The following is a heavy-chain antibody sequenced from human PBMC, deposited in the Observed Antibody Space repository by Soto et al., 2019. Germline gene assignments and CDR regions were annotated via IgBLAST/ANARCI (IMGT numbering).Heavy chain of an antibody. CDR3: ARGPDDSDVPRWDH. D-gene: IGHD4-17*01. Sequence: QVQLVQSGPEVRKPGASVRLSCATSGYNFNHYYIHWARQAPGQGLEWMGIINLRGGTTEYAHKFRGRVTVTGDTSTRTAYMELSSLRSEDTAVYFCARGPDDSDVPRWDHWGQGTLITVSS. CDR2: INLRGGTT. V-gene: IGHV1-46*02. J-gene: IGHJ4*02. CDR1: GYNFNHYY.